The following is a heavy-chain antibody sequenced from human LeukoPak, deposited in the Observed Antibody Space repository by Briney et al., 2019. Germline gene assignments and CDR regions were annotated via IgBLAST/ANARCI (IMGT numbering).Heavy chain of an antibody. D-gene: IGHD6-19*01. CDR2: TYYRSKWYN. Sequence: SQTLSLTCAISGDSVSSNSAAWNWIRQSPSRGLEWLGRTYYRSKWYNDYAVSVKSRITINPDTSKNQFSLQLNSVTPEDTAVCYCARDVSRSEDSSGWYDWFDPWGQGTLVTVSS. CDR1: GDSVSSNSAA. V-gene: IGHV6-1*01. CDR3: ARDVSRSEDSSGWYDWFDP. J-gene: IGHJ5*02.